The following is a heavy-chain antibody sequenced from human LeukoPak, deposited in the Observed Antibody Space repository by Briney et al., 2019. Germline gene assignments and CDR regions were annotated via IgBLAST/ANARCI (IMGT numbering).Heavy chain of an antibody. CDR1: GYSITSGYY. J-gene: IGHJ4*02. CDR3: ARGRIARLPYFDY. Sequence: SETLSLTCTVSGYSITSGYYWGWIRQPPGKGLEWIGSIYHSGSTHYNPSLNSRVTMSVDTSKDQVSLKLSSVTAADTAVYYCARGRIARLPYFDYWGQGTLVTVSS. V-gene: IGHV4-38-2*02. CDR2: IYHSGST. D-gene: IGHD5-18*01.